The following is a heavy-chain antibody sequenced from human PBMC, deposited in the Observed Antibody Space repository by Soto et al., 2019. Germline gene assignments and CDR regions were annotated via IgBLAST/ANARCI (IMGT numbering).Heavy chain of an antibody. CDR3: GRDSSWWDVIDY. Sequence: QVQLVESGGGVVQPGRSLRLSCAASGFTFSSYAMHWVRQAPGKGREWVAGISYDGSNKNYADSVKGRFTISRDKSKNTLDLQMISLRAEDTAVYYCGRDSSWWDVIDYWGQGALVAVCS. V-gene: IGHV3-30-3*01. CDR1: GFTFSSYA. CDR2: ISYDGSNK. D-gene: IGHD1-26*01. J-gene: IGHJ4*02.